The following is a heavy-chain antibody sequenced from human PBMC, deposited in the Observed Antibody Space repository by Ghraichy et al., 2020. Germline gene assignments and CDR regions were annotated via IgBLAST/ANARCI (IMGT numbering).Heavy chain of an antibody. J-gene: IGHJ4*02. Sequence: GGSLRLSCASSGFTFSGYWMHWVRQAPGKGLVWVSRIDSDAGSTSYADSVKDRFSISRDNDKNTLYLQMNSLRAEDTAVYHCARDRNIAVLPDYWGQGTLVTVSS. D-gene: IGHD6-19*01. CDR2: IDSDAGST. V-gene: IGHV3-74*01. CDR1: GFTFSGYW. CDR3: ARDRNIAVLPDY.